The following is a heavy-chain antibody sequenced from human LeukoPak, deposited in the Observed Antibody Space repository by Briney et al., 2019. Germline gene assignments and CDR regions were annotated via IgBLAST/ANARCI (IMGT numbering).Heavy chain of an antibody. D-gene: IGHD6-6*01. CDR2: IYYTGST. V-gene: IGHV4-59*01. CDR1: GGSISSYY. J-gene: IGHJ4*02. CDR3: ARWGSIAVARFDY. Sequence: KPSETLSLTCTVSGGSISSYYWSWIRQPPGKGLEWIGYIYYTGSTNYNPSLTSRVNISVDTSKNQFSLNLTSVTAADTAEYYCARWGSIAVARFDYWGQGTLVTVSS.